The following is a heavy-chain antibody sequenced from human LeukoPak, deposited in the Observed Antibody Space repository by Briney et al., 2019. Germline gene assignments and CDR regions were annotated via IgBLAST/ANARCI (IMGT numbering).Heavy chain of an antibody. Sequence: PGGSLRLSCAASGFTFSSYGVTWVRQAPGKGLVWVSRINSDESSTNYADSVKGRFTISRDNAKNTLYLQMNSLRAEDTAVYYCARARGLGYGDDVRWFDPWGQGTLVTVSS. CDR1: GFTFSSYG. D-gene: IGHD4-17*01. V-gene: IGHV3-74*01. CDR2: INSDESST. CDR3: ARARGLGYGDDVRWFDP. J-gene: IGHJ5*02.